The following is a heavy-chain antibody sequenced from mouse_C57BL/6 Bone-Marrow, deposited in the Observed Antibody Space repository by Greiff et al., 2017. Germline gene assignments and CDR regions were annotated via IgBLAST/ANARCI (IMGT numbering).Heavy chain of an antibody. CDR1: GFSLASYG. CDR2: IWSGGST. J-gene: IGHJ3*01. D-gene: IGHD1-1*01. V-gene: IGHV2-2*01. CDR3: ARNSFITTVVPFAY. Sequence: VQLQESGPGLVQPSQSLSFTCTVSGFSLASYGVHWVRQSPGKGLEWLGVIWSGGSTDYNAAFISRLSISKDNSKSQVFFKMNSLQADDTAIYYCARNSFITTVVPFAYWGQGTLVTVSA.